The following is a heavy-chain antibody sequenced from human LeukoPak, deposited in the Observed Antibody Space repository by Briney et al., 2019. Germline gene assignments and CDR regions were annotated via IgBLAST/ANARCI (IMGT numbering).Heavy chain of an antibody. CDR3: ARGGTTWHGFDS. CDR2: ISDAGAIT. J-gene: IGHJ4*02. Sequence: GGSLRLSCVSSGFTFRSYAMSWVRQAPGKGLEWVSGISDAGAITYYADSVKGRFTISRSQSTNTLYHQMDSLRAEDTSLYYCARGGTTWHGFDSWGQGTLVTVSS. V-gene: IGHV3-23*01. CDR1: GFTFRSYA. D-gene: IGHD1-14*01.